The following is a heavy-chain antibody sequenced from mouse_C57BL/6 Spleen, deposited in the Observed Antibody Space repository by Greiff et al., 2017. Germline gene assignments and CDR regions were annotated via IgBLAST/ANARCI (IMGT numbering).Heavy chain of an antibody. CDR1: GYTFTSYG. Sequence: QVQLQQSGAELARPGASVKLSCKASGYTFTSYGISWVKQRTGQGLEWIGEIYPRRGNTYYNEKFKGKATLTADKSSSTAYMELRSLTSEDSAVYVGARDRQHRLQGFAYWGQGTLVTVSA. D-gene: IGHD3-2*02. CDR2: IYPRRGNT. CDR3: ARDRQHRLQGFAY. V-gene: IGHV1-81*01. J-gene: IGHJ3*01.